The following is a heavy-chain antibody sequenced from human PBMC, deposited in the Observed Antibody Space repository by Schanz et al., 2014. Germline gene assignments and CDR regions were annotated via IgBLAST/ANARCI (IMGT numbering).Heavy chain of an antibody. V-gene: IGHV3-74*02. CDR3: AASSGWHPSTDY. CDR1: GFTFRTHA. CDR2: IKSDGSST. J-gene: IGHJ4*02. D-gene: IGHD6-19*01. Sequence: EVHLLESGGGLVPPGGSLRLSCAASGFTFRTHAMSWVRQAPGKGLVWVSRIKSDGSSTSYADSVKGRFTISRDNAKNTLYLQMNSLRVEDTAVYYCAASSGWHPSTDYWGQGTLVTVSS.